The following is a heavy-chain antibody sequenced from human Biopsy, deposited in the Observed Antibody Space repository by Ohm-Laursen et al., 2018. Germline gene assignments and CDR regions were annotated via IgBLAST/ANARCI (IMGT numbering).Heavy chain of an antibody. CDR3: VRGVDYYDPYHYYALDV. J-gene: IGHJ6*02. CDR1: GESFNGYY. Sequence: SETLSLTCAVYGESFNGYYWSWIRQTPGKGLEWIGEINHSGRTKYNPSLKSRVNISVDTSKNQFSLKVRSVTAADTAVYYCVRGVDYYDPYHYYALDVWGQGTTVTVSS. D-gene: IGHD3-22*01. V-gene: IGHV4-34*01. CDR2: INHSGRT.